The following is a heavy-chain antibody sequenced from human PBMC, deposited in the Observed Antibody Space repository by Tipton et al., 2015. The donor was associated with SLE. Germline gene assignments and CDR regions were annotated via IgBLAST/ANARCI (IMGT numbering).Heavy chain of an antibody. CDR1: GGSISRGSYY. Sequence: TLSLTCTVSGGSISRGSYYWGWIRQSAEKGLEWIGHIYTSGTTNYNPSLKSRVTISLDTSKDQISLNLSSVTAADTAVYYCARRSASRSYYNAYYYDYMDVWGKGTTVTVSS. V-gene: IGHV4-61*09. D-gene: IGHD3-10*01. J-gene: IGHJ6*03. CDR2: IYTSGTT. CDR3: ARRSASRSYYNAYYYDYMDV.